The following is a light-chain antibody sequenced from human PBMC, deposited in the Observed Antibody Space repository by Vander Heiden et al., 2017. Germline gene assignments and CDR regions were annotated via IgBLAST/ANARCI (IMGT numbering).Light chain of an antibody. CDR1: NSNIGKNY. Sequence: AAPGQKVTISCSGSNSNIGKNYVSWYQQFPGTAPKLLIYDNNKRPSGIPDRFSGSKSGTSATLGITGLQTGDEADYYCATWDSSLTAGVFGGGTKLTVL. V-gene: IGLV1-51*01. J-gene: IGLJ2*01. CDR3: ATWDSSLTAGV. CDR2: DNN.